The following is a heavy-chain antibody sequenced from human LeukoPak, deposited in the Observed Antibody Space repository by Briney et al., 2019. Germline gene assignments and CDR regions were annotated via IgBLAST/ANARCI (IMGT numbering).Heavy chain of an antibody. J-gene: IGHJ4*02. V-gene: IGHV3-7*01. CDR2: IKQDGSER. Sequence: GSLRLSCAGSGFTFSSYWMSWVRQAPGKGLEWVANIKQDGSERYYVDSVKGRFTISRDNAKNSLYLQMNSLRAEDTAVYYCVREARESGGFDYWGQGTLVTVSS. CDR1: GFTFSSYW. D-gene: IGHD5-24*01. CDR3: VREARESGGFDY.